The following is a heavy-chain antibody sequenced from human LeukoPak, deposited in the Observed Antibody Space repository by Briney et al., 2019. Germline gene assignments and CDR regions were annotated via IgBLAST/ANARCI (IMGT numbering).Heavy chain of an antibody. CDR2: ISSSGSTI. Sequence: GGSLRLSCAASGFTFSSYAMSWIRQAPGKGLEWVSYISSSGSTIYYADSVKGRFTISRDNAKNSLYLQMNSLRAEDTAVYYCARNYYDSSGYDAWGQGTLVTVSS. J-gene: IGHJ5*02. CDR1: GFTFSSYA. D-gene: IGHD3-22*01. V-gene: IGHV3-11*01. CDR3: ARNYYDSSGYDA.